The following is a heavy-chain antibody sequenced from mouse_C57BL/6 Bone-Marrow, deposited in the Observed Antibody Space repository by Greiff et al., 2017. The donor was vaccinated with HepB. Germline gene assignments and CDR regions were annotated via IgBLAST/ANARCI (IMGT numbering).Heavy chain of an antibody. Sequence: QVQLQQSGAELARPGASVKLSCKASGYTFTSYGISWVKQRTGQGLEWIGEIYPRSGNTYYTEKFKGKTTLTADKSSSTAYMELRSLTSEDSAVYVCARFGAMIKHCFDYWGQGTTLTVSS. D-gene: IGHD2-4*01. CDR2: IYPRSGNT. J-gene: IGHJ2*01. CDR1: GYTFTSYG. V-gene: IGHV1-81*01. CDR3: ARFGAMIKHCFDY.